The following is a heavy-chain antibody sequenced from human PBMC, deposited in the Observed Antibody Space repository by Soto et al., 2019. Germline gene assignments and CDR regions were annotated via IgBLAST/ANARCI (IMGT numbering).Heavy chain of an antibody. Sequence: EVQLVESGGGLVQPGRSLRLSCAASGFTFDDYAMHWVRQAPGKGLEWVSGISWNSGSIGYADSVKGRFTISRDNAKNSLYLHMNSLRAEDTALYYCAKDITGYSSSSGDAFDIWGQGTMVTVSS. D-gene: IGHD6-6*01. CDR2: ISWNSGSI. J-gene: IGHJ3*02. V-gene: IGHV3-9*01. CDR1: GFTFDDYA. CDR3: AKDITGYSSSSGDAFDI.